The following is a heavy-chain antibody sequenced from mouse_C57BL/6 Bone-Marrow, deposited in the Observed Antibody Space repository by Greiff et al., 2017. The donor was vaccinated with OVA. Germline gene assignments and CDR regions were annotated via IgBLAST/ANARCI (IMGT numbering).Heavy chain of an antibody. CDR1: GYTFTSYW. J-gene: IGHJ4*01. CDR3: ASGVY. V-gene: IGHV1-69*01. Sequence: QVQLQQPGAELVMPGASVKLSCKASGYTFTSYWLHWVKQRPGQGLEWIGEIDPSDSYTNYNQKFKGKSTLTVDKSSSTAYMQLSSLTSEDSAVYYCASGVYWGQGTSVTVSS. CDR2: IDPSDSYT.